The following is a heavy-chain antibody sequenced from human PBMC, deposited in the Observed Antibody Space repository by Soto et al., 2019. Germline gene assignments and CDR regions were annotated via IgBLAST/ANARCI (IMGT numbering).Heavy chain of an antibody. CDR2: INAGNGNT. CDR3: ARAGFCSTTSCSDAFDI. CDR1: GYTFTNYA. D-gene: IGHD2-2*01. J-gene: IGHJ3*02. V-gene: IGHV1-3*01. Sequence: QVQLVQSGAEVKKPGASVKVSCKASGYTFTNYAMHWVRQAPGQRPEWMGWINAGNGNTKFSQRFQGRVTITRDTSANIAYMELRSLTSEDTAVDYWARAGFCSTTSCSDAFDIWGQGTMVTVSS.